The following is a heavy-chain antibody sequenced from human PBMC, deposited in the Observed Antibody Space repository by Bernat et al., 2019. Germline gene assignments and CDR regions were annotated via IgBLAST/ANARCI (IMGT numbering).Heavy chain of an antibody. V-gene: IGHV3-66*01. Sequence: VQLVESGGGVVQPGGSLRLSCAASGFTVSDNYMSWVRQAPGKGLECVSVIYSGGRTDYADSVKGRFTISRDNSKNTLYLQMNSLRAEDTAVYYCARDRGSIAGRGYYYYYMDVWGKGTTVTVSS. J-gene: IGHJ6*03. CDR3: ARDRGSIAGRGYYYYYMDV. CDR2: IYSGGRT. CDR1: GFTVSDNY. D-gene: IGHD6-6*01.